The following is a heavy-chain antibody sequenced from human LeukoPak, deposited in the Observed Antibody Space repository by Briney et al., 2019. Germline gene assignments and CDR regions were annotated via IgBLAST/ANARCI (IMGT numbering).Heavy chain of an antibody. D-gene: IGHD2-15*01. Sequence: PGGSLRLSCAASGFTFSSHGMSWVRQAPGKGLEWVSAISGSGGSTYYADSVKGRFTISRDNSKNTLYLQMNSLRAEDTAVYYCAKDPGYCSGGSCYQATDYWGQGTLVTVSS. CDR1: GFTFSSHG. J-gene: IGHJ4*02. V-gene: IGHV3-23*01. CDR3: AKDPGYCSGGSCYQATDY. CDR2: ISGSGGST.